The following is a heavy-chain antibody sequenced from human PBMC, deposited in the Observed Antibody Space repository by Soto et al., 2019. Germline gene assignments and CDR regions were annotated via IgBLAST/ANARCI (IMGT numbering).Heavy chain of an antibody. CDR3: AKGFGVPRQPGRLYYYMDV. D-gene: IGHD3-16*01. CDR2: ISGSGGST. CDR1: GFTFSSYA. J-gene: IGHJ6*03. V-gene: IGHV3-23*01. Sequence: GGSLRLSCAASGFTFSSYAMSWVRQAPGKGLEWVSAISGSGGSTYYADSVKGRFTISRDNSKNTLYLQMNSLRAEDTAVYYCAKGFGVPRQPGRLYYYMDVWGKGTTVTVSS.